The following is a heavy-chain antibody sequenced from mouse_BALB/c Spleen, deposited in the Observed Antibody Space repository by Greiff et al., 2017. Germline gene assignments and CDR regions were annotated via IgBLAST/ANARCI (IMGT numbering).Heavy chain of an antibody. CDR1: GFSLTSYD. D-gene: IGHD1-1*01. CDR2: IWTGGGT. Sequence: VKLMESGPGLVAPSQSLSITCTVSGFSLTSYDISWIRQPPGKGLEWLGVIWTGGGTNYNSAFMSRLSISKDNSKSQVFLKMNSLQTDDTAIYYCVRELRGFAYWGQGTLVTVSA. J-gene: IGHJ3*01. CDR3: VRELRGFAY. V-gene: IGHV2-9-2*01.